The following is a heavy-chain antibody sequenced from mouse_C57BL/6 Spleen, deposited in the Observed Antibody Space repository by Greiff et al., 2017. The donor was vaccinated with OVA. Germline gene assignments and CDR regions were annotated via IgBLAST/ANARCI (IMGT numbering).Heavy chain of an antibody. V-gene: IGHV1-22*01. CDR1: GYTFTDYT. CDR3: ARQDDAYAMDY. Sequence: VQLQQSGPELVKPGASVKLSCKASGYTFTDYTMHWVKQSHGKSLEWIGYINPNNGGINYNQKFKDKATLTVYKSSSTAYMELRSLTSEDSAVYYCARQDDAYAMDYWGQGTSVTVSS. CDR2: INPNNGGI. J-gene: IGHJ4*01.